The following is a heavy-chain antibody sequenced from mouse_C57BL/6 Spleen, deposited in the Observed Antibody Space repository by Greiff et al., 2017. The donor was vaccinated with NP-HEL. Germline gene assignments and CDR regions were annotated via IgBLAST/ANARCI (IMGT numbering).Heavy chain of an antibody. J-gene: IGHJ4*01. D-gene: IGHD2-1*01. CDR3: AREYGNYGAMDY. Sequence: EVMLVESDGGLVQPGSSMKLSCTASGFTFSDYYMAWVRQVPEKGLEWVANINYDGSSTYYLDSLKSRFIISRDNAKNILYLQMSSLKSEDTATYYCAREYGNYGAMDYWGQGTSVTVSS. V-gene: IGHV5-16*01. CDR2: INYDGSST. CDR1: GFTFSDYY.